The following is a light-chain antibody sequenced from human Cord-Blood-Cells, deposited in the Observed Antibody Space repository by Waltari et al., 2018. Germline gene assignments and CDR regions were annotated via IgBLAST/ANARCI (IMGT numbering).Light chain of an antibody. J-gene: IGLJ7*01. CDR2: ENN. V-gene: IGLV1-51*02. Sequence: QPVLTQPPSVSADPGQKVTTSCSGSSTHIGNNNASWYQPLPGTAPKLLICENNQRPSGIPDRFSGAKSGSSATLGITGLQTGDEADYYWGTWDSSLSSAVFGGGTQLSVL. CDR3: GTWDSSLSSAV. CDR1: STHIGNNN.